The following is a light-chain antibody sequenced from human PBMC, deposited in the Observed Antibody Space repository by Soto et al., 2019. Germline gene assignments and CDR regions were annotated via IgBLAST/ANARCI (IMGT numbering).Light chain of an antibody. Sequence: DIPMTQSPSTLSASVGARVTITCRASQSISSWLAWYQQKPGKAPKVLIYDASSLESGVPSRFSGSGSGTEFTLTISSLQPDDFATYYCQQYNSYPYTFGQGTKLEIK. CDR1: QSISSW. CDR2: DAS. CDR3: QQYNSYPYT. V-gene: IGKV1-5*01. J-gene: IGKJ2*01.